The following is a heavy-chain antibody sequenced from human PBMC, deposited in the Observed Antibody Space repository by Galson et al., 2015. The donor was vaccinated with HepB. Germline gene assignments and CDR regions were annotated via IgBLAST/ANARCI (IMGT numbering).Heavy chain of an antibody. Sequence: SLRLSCAASGFTFSNAWMNWVRQAPGKGLEWVGRIKSKTDGGTTDYAAPVKGRFTISRDDSKNTLYLQMNSLKTEDTAVYYCTTDKGGRSYDFWSGYYNSCFDYWGQGTLVTVSS. CDR1: GFTFSNAW. J-gene: IGHJ4*02. CDR2: IKSKTDGGTT. CDR3: TTDKGGRSYDFWSGYYNSCFDY. V-gene: IGHV3-15*07. D-gene: IGHD3-3*01.